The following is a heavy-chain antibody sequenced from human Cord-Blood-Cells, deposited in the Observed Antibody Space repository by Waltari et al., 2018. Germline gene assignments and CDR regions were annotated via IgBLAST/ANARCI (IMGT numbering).Heavy chain of an antibody. V-gene: IGHV3-30*03. CDR3: AVYSGSYDAFDI. D-gene: IGHD1-26*01. Sequence: QVQLVESGGGVVQPGRSLRLSCAASGFTFSSYCMHWVRQAPGKGLEWVAVISYDGSNKYYADSVKGRFTISRDNSKNTLYLQMNSLRAEDTAVYYCAVYSGSYDAFDIWGQGTMVTVSS. CDR1: GFTFSSYC. CDR2: ISYDGSNK. J-gene: IGHJ3*02.